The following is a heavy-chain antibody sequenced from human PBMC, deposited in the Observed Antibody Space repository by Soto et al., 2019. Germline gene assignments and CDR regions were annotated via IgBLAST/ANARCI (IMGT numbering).Heavy chain of an antibody. Sequence: QVQLVESGGGVVQPGRSLRLSCAASGFTFSSYGMHWVRQAPGKGLEWVAVIWYDGSNKYYADSVKGRFTISRDNSKNTLYLQMNSVRDEDTAVYYCARWGIAAGDYWGQGTLVTVSS. V-gene: IGHV3-33*01. CDR1: GFTFSSYG. J-gene: IGHJ4*02. D-gene: IGHD6-13*01. CDR3: ARWGIAAGDY. CDR2: IWYDGSNK.